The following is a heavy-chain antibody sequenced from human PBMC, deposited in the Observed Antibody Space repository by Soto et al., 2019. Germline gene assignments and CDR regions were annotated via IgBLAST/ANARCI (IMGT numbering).Heavy chain of an antibody. Sequence: QVQLVESGGVVRQPGRSLRLSCAASGFTFSSYGMHWVRQAPGKGLEWVAVIWYDGSNKYYADSMKGRFTISRDNSKNTLYLKMNSLRAEDTAVYYCAREGRSSWYWGDYWGQGTLVTVSS. CDR2: IWYDGSNK. CDR1: GFTFSSYG. CDR3: AREGRSSWYWGDY. V-gene: IGHV3-33*08. J-gene: IGHJ4*02. D-gene: IGHD6-13*01.